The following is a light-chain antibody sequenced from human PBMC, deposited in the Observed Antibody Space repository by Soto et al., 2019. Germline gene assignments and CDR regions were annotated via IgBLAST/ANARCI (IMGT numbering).Light chain of an antibody. CDR3: QQYGSSPPLT. CDR1: QSVSSSY. CDR2: GAS. V-gene: IGKV3-20*01. Sequence: EIVLTQSPGTLSLSPGERATLSCRASQSVSSSYLAWYQQKPGQAPRLLIYGASSRATGIPDRFSGSGSGTDFSITISRLEPEDFAAYYCQQYGSSPPLTFGQGTRLEIK. J-gene: IGKJ5*01.